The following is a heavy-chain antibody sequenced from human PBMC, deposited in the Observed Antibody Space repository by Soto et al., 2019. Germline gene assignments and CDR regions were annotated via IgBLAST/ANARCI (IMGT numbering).Heavy chain of an antibody. J-gene: IGHJ4*02. CDR1: GFTFSSYA. D-gene: IGHD3-22*01. V-gene: IGHV3-30-3*01. CDR2: ISYGGSNK. Sequence: PGGSLRLSCAASGFTFSSYAMHWVRQAPGKGLEWVAVISYGGSNKYYADSVKGRFTISRDNSKNTLYLQMNSLRAEDTAVYYCARDPSDSSGYYYARLDYWGQGTLVTVSS. CDR3: ARDPSDSSGYYYARLDY.